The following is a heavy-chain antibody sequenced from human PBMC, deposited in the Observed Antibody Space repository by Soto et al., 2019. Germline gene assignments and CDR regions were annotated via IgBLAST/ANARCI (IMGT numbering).Heavy chain of an antibody. CDR1: GGSISSGDYY. J-gene: IGHJ4*02. D-gene: IGHD2-2*01. Sequence: SETLSLTCTVSGGSISSGDYYWSWIRQPPGKGLEWIGYIYYSGSTYYNPSLKSRVTISVDTSKNQFSLKLSSVSAADTAVYYCAREVVVPAAIPFTWGQGTLVTVSS. CDR2: IYYSGST. CDR3: AREVVVPAAIPFT. V-gene: IGHV4-30-4*01.